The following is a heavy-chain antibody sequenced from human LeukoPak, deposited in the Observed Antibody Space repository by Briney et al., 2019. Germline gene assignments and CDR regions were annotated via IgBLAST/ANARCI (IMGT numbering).Heavy chain of an antibody. Sequence: GGSLRLPCVGSGFNFRNYEMNWVRQAPGKGLEWVSYISTSGTTIYYTDSVKGRFTISIDNAKNSVYLQMNSLRVEDTAIYYCARDKRLEESGSWYGYYYMDVWGKGTTVTVSS. D-gene: IGHD6-13*01. J-gene: IGHJ6*03. CDR3: ARDKRLEESGSWYGYYYMDV. V-gene: IGHV3-48*03. CDR2: ISTSGTTI. CDR1: GFNFRNYE.